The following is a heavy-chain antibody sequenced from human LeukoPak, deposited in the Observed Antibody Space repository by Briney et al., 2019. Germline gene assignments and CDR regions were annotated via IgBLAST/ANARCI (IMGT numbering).Heavy chain of an antibody. CDR3: ARDCGDILTGSIDAFDI. Sequence: SGRSLRLSCAASGFTFSSYAMHWVRQAPGKGLEWVAVISYDGSNKYYADSVKGRFTISRDNSKNTLYLQMNSLRAEDTAVYYCARDCGDILTGSIDAFDIWGQGTMVTVSS. V-gene: IGHV3-30*01. J-gene: IGHJ3*02. CDR1: GFTFSSYA. CDR2: ISYDGSNK. D-gene: IGHD3-9*01.